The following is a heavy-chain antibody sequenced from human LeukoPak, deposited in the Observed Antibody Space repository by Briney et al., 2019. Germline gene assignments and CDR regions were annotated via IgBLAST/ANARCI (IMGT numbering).Heavy chain of an antibody. D-gene: IGHD2-8*01. V-gene: IGHV4-39*07. J-gene: IGHJ6*03. CDR2: IYYSGST. CDR1: GGSISSSSYY. Sequence: SETLSLTCTVSGGSISSSSYYWGWIRQPPGKGLEWIGSIYYSGSTYYNPSLKSRVTISVDTSKNQFSLKLSPVTAADTAVYYCARESMLMDYYYYMDVWGKGTTVTVSS. CDR3: ARESMLMDYYYYMDV.